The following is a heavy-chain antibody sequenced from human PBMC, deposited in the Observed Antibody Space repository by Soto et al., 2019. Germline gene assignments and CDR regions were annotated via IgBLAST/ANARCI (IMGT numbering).Heavy chain of an antibody. CDR1: GYTFTSYA. CDR3: ARGPHCSGRSCYDYYYYYMDV. V-gene: IGHV1-3*01. Sequence: QVQLVQSGAEVKKPGASVKVSCKASGYTFTSYAMHWVRQAPGQRLEWMGWINAGNGNTKYSQKFQGRVTITRDTSASTAYMELSSLRSEDTAVYYCARGPHCSGRSCYDYYYYYMDVWGKGTTVTVSS. J-gene: IGHJ6*03. D-gene: IGHD2-15*01. CDR2: INAGNGNT.